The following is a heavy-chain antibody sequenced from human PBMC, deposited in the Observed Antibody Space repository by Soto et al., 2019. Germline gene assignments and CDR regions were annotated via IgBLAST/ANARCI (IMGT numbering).Heavy chain of an antibody. D-gene: IGHD3-10*01. J-gene: IGHJ4*02. CDR2: INPNSGGT. V-gene: IGHV1-2*02. CDR1: GYTFTGYY. Sequence: QVQLVQSGAEVKKPGASVKVSCKASGYTFTGYYMHWVRQAPGQGLEWMGWINPNSGGTNYAQKFQGRVTMTRDTSISTAYMELSRLRSDDTAVYYCARARYYYGSGSSNDPEILDYWGQGTLVTVSS. CDR3: ARARYYYGSGSSNDPEILDY.